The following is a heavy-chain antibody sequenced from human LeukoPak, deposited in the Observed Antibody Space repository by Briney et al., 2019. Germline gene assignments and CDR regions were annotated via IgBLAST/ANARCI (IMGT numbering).Heavy chain of an antibody. Sequence: GGSLRLSCAASGFNFSTYWMHWVRQVPGKGLVWVARINSNGSSTSHADSVKGRFTISRDNAKNTLYLQMNSLRVEDTAVYYCARPRLYSWSPDFDYWGQGILVTVSS. V-gene: IGHV3-74*01. D-gene: IGHD1-26*01. J-gene: IGHJ4*02. CDR3: ARPRLYSWSPDFDY. CDR2: INSNGSST. CDR1: GFNFSTYW.